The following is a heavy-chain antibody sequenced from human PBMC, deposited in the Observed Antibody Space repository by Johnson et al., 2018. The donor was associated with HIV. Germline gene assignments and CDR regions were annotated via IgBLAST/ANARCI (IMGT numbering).Heavy chain of an antibody. J-gene: IGHJ3*02. D-gene: IGHD2-21*01. CDR3: ASGRPIFEAFDI. CDR1: GFTFSSYW. CDR2: IKQDGSEK. Sequence: VQLVESGGGVVQPGRSLRLSCAASGFTFSSYWMSWVRQAPGKGLEWVANIKQDGSEKYYADSVKGRFTISRDNSKNTLYLQMNSLRAEDTAVYYCASGRPIFEAFDIWGQGTMVTVSS. V-gene: IGHV3-7*02.